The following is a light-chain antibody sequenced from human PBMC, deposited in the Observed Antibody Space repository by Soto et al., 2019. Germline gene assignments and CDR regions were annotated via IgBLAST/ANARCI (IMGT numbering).Light chain of an antibody. CDR2: EVN. V-gene: IGLV2-14*01. Sequence: QSVLTQPASVSGSPGQSITISCTGTSSDIGGYNYVSWYQQHPGKAPKLMIYEVNNRPSRVSNRFSGSKSDNTASLTISGLQAEDEADYYCSSYTSSSTVVFGGGTKLTVL. CDR1: SSDIGGYNY. J-gene: IGLJ2*01. CDR3: SSYTSSSTVV.